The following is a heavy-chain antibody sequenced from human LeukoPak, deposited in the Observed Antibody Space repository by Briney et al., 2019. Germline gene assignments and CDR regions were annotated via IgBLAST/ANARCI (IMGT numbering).Heavy chain of an antibody. CDR2: IYYSGST. V-gene: IGHV4-39*01. CDR3: ARQTAVTYYYDSSGYGRVY. J-gene: IGHJ4*02. CDR1: GGSISSSSYY. Sequence: PSETLSLTCTVSGGSISSSSYYWGWIRQPPGKGLEWIGSIYYSGSTYYNPSLKSRVTISVDTSKNQFSLKLSSVTAADTAVYYCARQTAVTYYYDSSGYGRVYWGQGTLVTVSS. D-gene: IGHD3-22*01.